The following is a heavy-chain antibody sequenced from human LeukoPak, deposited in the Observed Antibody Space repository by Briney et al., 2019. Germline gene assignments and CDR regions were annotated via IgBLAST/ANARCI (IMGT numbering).Heavy chain of an antibody. V-gene: IGHV3-21*01. CDR2: ISSSSSYI. D-gene: IGHD5-12*01. Sequence: GGSLKLSCAASGFTFSSYSMNWVRQAPGQGLEWVSSISSSSSYIYYADSVKGRFTISRDKAKNSLYLQMNSLRAEDTAVYYCARMIVATLYYFDYWGQGTLVTVSS. CDR3: ARMIVATLYYFDY. CDR1: GFTFSSYS. J-gene: IGHJ4*02.